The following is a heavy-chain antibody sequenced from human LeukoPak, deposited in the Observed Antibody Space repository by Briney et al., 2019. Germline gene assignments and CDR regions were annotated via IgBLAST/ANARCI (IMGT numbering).Heavy chain of an antibody. J-gene: IGHJ4*02. CDR2: IIPIFVIA. CDR3: ARGRYYYDSSGYYYVDDDY. D-gene: IGHD3-22*01. V-gene: IGHV1-69*04. CDR1: GGTFSSYA. Sequence: SVKVSCKASGGTFSSYAISWLRQAPGQGLEWMGRIIPIFVIANYAQKFQGRVTITADKSTSTAYLELSSLRSEDTAVYYCARGRYYYDSSGYYYVDDDYWGQGTLVTVSS.